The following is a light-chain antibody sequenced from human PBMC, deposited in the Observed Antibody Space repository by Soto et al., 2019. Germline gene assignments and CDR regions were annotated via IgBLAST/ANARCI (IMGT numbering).Light chain of an antibody. CDR1: QSVGSS. CDR3: QQYGDSPQT. J-gene: IGKJ1*01. CDR2: GAS. Sequence: VVLTQSPGTLSLSPGEKATLPCRASQSVGSSLSWYQQKPGQAPRLLFYGASNRATAIPDRFSGSGFGTDFTLTITRLEPEDFAVYYCQQYGDSPQTFGPGTKVDIK. V-gene: IGKV3-20*01.